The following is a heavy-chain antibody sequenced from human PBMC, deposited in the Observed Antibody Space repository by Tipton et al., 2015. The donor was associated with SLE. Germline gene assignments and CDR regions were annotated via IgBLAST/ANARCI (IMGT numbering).Heavy chain of an antibody. Sequence: TLSLTCSVSGFSISSAYYWGWIRQPPGKGLEFIGTISYSGGTDYNPSLKSRVTISKDTSKNHFSLKLDSVTATDTAVYYCARATRTGYSEFDFWGQGTLVTVSS. V-gene: IGHV4-38-2*02. CDR1: GFSISSAYY. CDR3: ARATRTGYSEFDF. CDR2: ISYSGGT. D-gene: IGHD3/OR15-3a*01. J-gene: IGHJ4*01.